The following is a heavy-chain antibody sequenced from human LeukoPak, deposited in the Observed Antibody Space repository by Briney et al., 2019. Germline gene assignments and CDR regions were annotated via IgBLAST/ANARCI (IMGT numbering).Heavy chain of an antibody. D-gene: IGHD2-15*01. CDR3: AKAVGGCSGGSCFPGY. J-gene: IGHJ4*02. Sequence: GGSLRLSCAASGFTFSSYSMNWVRQAPGKGLEWVSYISSSSSTIYYADSVRGRFTISRDNAKNSLYLQMNSLRAEDTAVYYCAKAVGGCSGGSCFPGYWGQGTLVTVSS. V-gene: IGHV3-48*04. CDR1: GFTFSSYS. CDR2: ISSSSSTI.